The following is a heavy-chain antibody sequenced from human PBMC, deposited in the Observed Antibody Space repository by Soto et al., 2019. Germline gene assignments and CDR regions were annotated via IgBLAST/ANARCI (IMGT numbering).Heavy chain of an antibody. J-gene: IGHJ1*01. CDR1: GFSFNTYA. V-gene: IGHV3-23*01. Sequence: EVQLLESGGGLVQPGGSLRLSCAASGFSFNTYAMSWVRQAPGKGLGWVYAISSSGRSTYYADSVKGRFTISRDNSKNTLYLRMNSLSDEDTAVYCCAKGPPVGLQYLQYWGQGTLVTVSS. D-gene: IGHD1-26*01. CDR3: AKGPPVGLQYLQY. CDR2: ISSSGRST.